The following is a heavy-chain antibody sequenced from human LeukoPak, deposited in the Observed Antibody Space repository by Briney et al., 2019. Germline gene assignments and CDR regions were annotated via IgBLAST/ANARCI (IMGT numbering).Heavy chain of an antibody. CDR3: ARVRDYGSRRQIWFDP. V-gene: IGHV4-61*01. CDR1: GYSISSGYY. CDR2: IYYSGST. D-gene: IGHD3-10*01. J-gene: IGHJ5*02. Sequence: PSETLSLTXAVSGYSISSGYYWGWIRQPPGKGLEWIGYIYYSGSTNYNPSLKSRVTISVDTSKNQFSLKLSSVTAADTAVYYCARVRDYGSRRQIWFDPWGQGTLVTVSS.